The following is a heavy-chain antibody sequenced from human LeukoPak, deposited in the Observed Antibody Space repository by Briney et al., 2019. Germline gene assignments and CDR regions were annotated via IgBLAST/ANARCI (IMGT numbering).Heavy chain of an antibody. CDR1: GYTFTGYY. D-gene: IGHD3-10*01. V-gene: IGHV1-2*02. J-gene: IGHJ5*02. CDR3: ARDSSGSGSYYNARRDYNWFDP. CDR2: INPNSGGT. Sequence: ASVKVSCKASGYTFTGYYMHWVRQAPGQGLEWMGWINPNSGGTNYAQKFQGRGTMTRDTFISTAYMELRRLRSDGSAVYYCARDSSGSGSYYNARRDYNWFDPWGQGTLVTVSS.